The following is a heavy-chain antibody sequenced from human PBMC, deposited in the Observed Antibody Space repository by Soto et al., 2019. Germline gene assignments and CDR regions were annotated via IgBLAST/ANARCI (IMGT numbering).Heavy chain of an antibody. D-gene: IGHD2-15*01. J-gene: IGHJ5*02. CDR1: GFTFSGSA. CDR3: TRCPGSCYSNWFDP. Sequence: GGSLRLSCAASGFTFSGSAMHWVRQASGKGLEWVGRIRSKANSYATAYAASVKGRFTISGDDSKNTAYLQMNSLKTEDTAVYYCTRCPGSCYSNWFDPWGQGTLVTVSS. CDR2: IRSKANSYAT. V-gene: IGHV3-73*01.